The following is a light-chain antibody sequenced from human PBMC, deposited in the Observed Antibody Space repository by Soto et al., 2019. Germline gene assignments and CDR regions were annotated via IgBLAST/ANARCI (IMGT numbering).Light chain of an antibody. CDR1: QSISNY. J-gene: IGKJ5*01. CDR2: AAS. CDR3: HESYGTPMI. Sequence: DIQMTQSPFSLSAPVGDRVTITCRASQSISNYLNWYQQKQSKAHKLLVYAASTLQSGVPSSFSGSGSGTDFTLTIGSLQPEDSATYYCHESYGTPMIFGQGTRLDIK. V-gene: IGKV1-39*01.